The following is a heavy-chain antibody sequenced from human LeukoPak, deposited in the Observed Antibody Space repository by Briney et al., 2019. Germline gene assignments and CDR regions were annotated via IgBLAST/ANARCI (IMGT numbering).Heavy chain of an antibody. Sequence: PSETLSLTCTVSGGSISSGGYYWSWIRQHPGKGLEWIGYIYYSGSTYYNPSLKSRVTISVDTSKNQFSLKLSFVTAADTAVYYCARYCSSTSCRGLDYWGQGTLVTVSS. D-gene: IGHD2-2*01. J-gene: IGHJ4*02. CDR2: IYYSGST. V-gene: IGHV4-31*03. CDR3: ARYCSSTSCRGLDY. CDR1: GGSISSGGYY.